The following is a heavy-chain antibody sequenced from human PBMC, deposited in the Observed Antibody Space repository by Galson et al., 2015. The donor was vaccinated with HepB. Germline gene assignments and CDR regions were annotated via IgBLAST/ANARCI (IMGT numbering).Heavy chain of an antibody. CDR2: IDPTDSYT. D-gene: IGHD3-22*01. CDR3: ARPHTSGYSDWYFDL. J-gene: IGHJ2*01. V-gene: IGHV5-10-1*01. Sequence: QSGAEVKKPGESLRISCKGSGYSFTSNWISWVRQMPGKGLEWMGRIDPTDSYTNYSPSFQGHVTISADKSISTAYLQWSSLKASDTAMYYCARPHTSGYSDWYFDLWGRGTLVTASS. CDR1: GYSFTSNW.